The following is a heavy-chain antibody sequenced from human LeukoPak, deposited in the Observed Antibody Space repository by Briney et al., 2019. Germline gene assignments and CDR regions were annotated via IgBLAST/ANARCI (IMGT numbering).Heavy chain of an antibody. CDR1: GFTFSSYW. D-gene: IGHD2-2*01. CDR2: IKQDGSEK. CDR3: ARGPYCDSTSCQSFFDY. V-gene: IGHV3-7*01. J-gene: IGHJ4*02. Sequence: GGSLRLSCAASGFTFSSYWITWVRQAAGKGLEWVANIKQDGSEKYHVDSVKGRFTISRDNARNSVSLQMNSLRAEDTAVYYCARGPYCDSTSCQSFFDYWGQGALVTVSS.